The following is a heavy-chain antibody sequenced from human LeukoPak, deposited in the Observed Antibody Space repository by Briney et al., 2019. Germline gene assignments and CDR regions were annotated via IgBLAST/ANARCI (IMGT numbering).Heavy chain of an antibody. D-gene: IGHD3-10*01. J-gene: IGHJ4*02. Sequence: PSETLSLTCTVSGGSIGKTSYYWGWIRQPPGKGLEWIGYIFHTGHTSYNPSLKSRVTISVDMSKNQLSLKLSSVTAADTAVYYCARGFYGSGSQFDYWGQGTLVTVSS. CDR1: GGSIGKTSYY. CDR2: IFHTGHT. V-gene: IGHV4-39*07. CDR3: ARGFYGSGSQFDY.